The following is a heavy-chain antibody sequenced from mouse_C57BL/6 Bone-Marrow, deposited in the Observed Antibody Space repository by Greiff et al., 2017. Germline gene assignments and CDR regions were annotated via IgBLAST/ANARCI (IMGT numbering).Heavy chain of an antibody. CDR1: GFNIKDDY. J-gene: IGHJ2*01. D-gene: IGHD1-2*01. Sequence: EVQLQQSGAELVRPGASVKLSCTASGFNIKDDYMHWVKQRPEQGLEWIGWIDPENGDTEYASKFQGKATITADTSSNTAYLQLSSLTSEDTAVYYWTTDGYGPYYFDYWGQGTTLTVSS. CDR3: TTDGYGPYYFDY. V-gene: IGHV14-4*01. CDR2: IDPENGDT.